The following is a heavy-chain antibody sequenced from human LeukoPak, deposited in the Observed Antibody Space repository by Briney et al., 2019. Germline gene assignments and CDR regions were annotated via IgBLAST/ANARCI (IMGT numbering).Heavy chain of an antibody. CDR2: ISGSGGST. Sequence: GGSLRLSCAASGFTFSSYAMSWVRQAPGKGLEWASAISGSGGSTYYADSVKGRFTISRDNSKNTLYLQMNSLRAEDTAVYYCAINIVVVPAAMRGGDYWGQGTPVTASS. CDR1: GFTFSSYA. CDR3: AINIVVVPAAMRGGDY. D-gene: IGHD2-2*01. V-gene: IGHV3-23*01. J-gene: IGHJ4*02.